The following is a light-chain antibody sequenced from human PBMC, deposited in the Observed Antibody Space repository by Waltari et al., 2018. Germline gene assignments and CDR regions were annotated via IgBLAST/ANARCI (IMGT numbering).Light chain of an antibody. V-gene: IGKV1-9*01. Sequence: DIQLTQSPSFLSASVGDRVTITCRASKDISSHLAWYQKNPGKAPKLLVYGASTLGSGVPSGFSGGGSGTEFTLTISSLQPEDFATYYCQQLNSYPITFGQGTRLEIK. CDR1: KDISSH. J-gene: IGKJ5*01. CDR2: GAS. CDR3: QQLNSYPIT.